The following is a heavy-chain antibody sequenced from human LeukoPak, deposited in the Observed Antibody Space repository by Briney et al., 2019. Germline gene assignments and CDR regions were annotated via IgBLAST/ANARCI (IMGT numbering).Heavy chain of an antibody. CDR2: IYYSGST. CDR3: ARDGSLNYYDSSGYYPNWFDP. D-gene: IGHD3-22*01. J-gene: IGHJ5*02. V-gene: IGHV4-30-4*08. CDR1: GGSISSGDYY. Sequence: PSQTLSLTCTVSGGSISSGDYYWSRIRQPPGKGLEWIGYIYYSGSTYYNPSLKSRVTISVDTSKNQFSLKLSSVTAADTAVYYCARDGSLNYYDSSGYYPNWFDPWGQGTLVTVSS.